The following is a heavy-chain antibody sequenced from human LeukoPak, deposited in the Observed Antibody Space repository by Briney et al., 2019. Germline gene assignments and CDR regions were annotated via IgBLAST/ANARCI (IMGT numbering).Heavy chain of an antibody. CDR3: ARAYTDGGWYCSGGSCPTEYFQH. D-gene: IGHD2-15*01. J-gene: IGHJ1*01. CDR1: GGSFSGYY. V-gene: IGHV4-34*01. CDR2: INHSGST. Sequence: SETLSLTCAVYGGSFSGYYWSWIRQPPGKGLEWIGEINHSGSTNYNPSLKSRVTISVDTSKNQFSLQLNSVTPEDTAVYYCARAYTDGGWYCSGGSCPTEYFQHWGQGTLVTVSS.